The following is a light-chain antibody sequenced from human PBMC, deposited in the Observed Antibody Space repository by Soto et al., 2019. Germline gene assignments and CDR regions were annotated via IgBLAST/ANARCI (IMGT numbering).Light chain of an antibody. V-gene: IGLV1-44*01. J-gene: IGLJ2*01. CDR2: SNN. Sequence: QAVVTQPPSASGTPGQTVTISCSGSSSNIGTNTINWYQQLPGTAPKVLIYSNNQRPAGVPDRFSGSKSGTSASLAISGLQSEDEADYYCAAWDDSLRVVFGGGTKLTVL. CDR3: AAWDDSLRVV. CDR1: SSNIGTNT.